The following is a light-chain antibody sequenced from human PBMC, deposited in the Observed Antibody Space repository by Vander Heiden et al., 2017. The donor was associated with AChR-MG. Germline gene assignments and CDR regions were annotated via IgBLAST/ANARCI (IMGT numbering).Light chain of an antibody. Sequence: QSALTHPASVSGSPGQSITISCTGTNSDIGNYDVVSWYQHHPGKAPKLIIYEVTKRPSGVSDRFSGSKSGNTASLTISGLQAEDEADYFCCSFAGSGTFWEIFGGGTKLTVL. V-gene: IGLV2-23*02. CDR1: NSDIGNYDV. CDR2: EVT. CDR3: CSFAGSGTFWEI. J-gene: IGLJ2*01.